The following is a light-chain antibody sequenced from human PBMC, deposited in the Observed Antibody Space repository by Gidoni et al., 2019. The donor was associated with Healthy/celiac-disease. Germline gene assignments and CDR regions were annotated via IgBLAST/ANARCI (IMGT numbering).Light chain of an antibody. CDR2: DAS. Sequence: EIVLTQSLATLSLSPGERATLSCRASQSVSSYLAWYQQKPGQAPRLRIYDASNRATGIPARFSGSGSGTDFTLTISSLEPEDFAVYYCQQRSNWPPIFTFGCXTKVDIK. V-gene: IGKV3-11*01. CDR3: QQRSNWPPIFT. CDR1: QSVSSY. J-gene: IGKJ3*01.